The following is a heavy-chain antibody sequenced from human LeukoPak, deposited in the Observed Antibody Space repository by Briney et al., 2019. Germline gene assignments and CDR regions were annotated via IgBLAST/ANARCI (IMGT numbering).Heavy chain of an antibody. V-gene: IGHV3-48*03. Sequence: GGSLGLSCTVSGFTFSSLEMNWVRQAPGKGLEWVAYISTDSGETIYYADSVEGRFTISRDNAKNSLYLQMNSLRVEDTATYYCATLTGGRCSRTSCPYDYWGQGTLVTVSS. D-gene: IGHD2-2*01. J-gene: IGHJ4*02. CDR2: ISTDSGETI. CDR3: ATLTGGRCSRTSCPYDY. CDR1: GFTFSSLE.